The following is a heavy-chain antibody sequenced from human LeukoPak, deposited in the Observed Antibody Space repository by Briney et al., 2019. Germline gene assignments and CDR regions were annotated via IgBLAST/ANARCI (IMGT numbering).Heavy chain of an antibody. CDR3: ASRAMAHFY. CDR2: VNHIGRT. Sequence: SETLSLTCAVYGESFSGYYWSWIRQPPGKGLEWIGEVNHIGRTNYNPSLKSRVTISVDTSKNQFSLKLSSVTAADTAVYYCASRAMAHFYWGQGTLVTVSS. V-gene: IGHV4-34*01. D-gene: IGHD5-18*01. CDR1: GESFSGYY. J-gene: IGHJ4*02.